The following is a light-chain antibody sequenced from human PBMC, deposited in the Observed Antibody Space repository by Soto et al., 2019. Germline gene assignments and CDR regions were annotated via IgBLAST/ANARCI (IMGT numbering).Light chain of an antibody. CDR1: QDISNY. CDR3: QQCDKLPLT. Sequence: DLQMTQSPSSLSACVGDRVTITCQASQDISNYLNWYQQKPGKAPKLLIYDASNLETGAPSRFSGRGSGTDFTFTITSLHPEDIATYYCQQCDKLPLTFGGGTKVEIK. V-gene: IGKV1-33*01. J-gene: IGKJ4*01. CDR2: DAS.